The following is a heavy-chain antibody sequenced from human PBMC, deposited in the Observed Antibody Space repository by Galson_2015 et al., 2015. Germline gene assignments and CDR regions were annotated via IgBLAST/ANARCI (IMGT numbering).Heavy chain of an antibody. D-gene: IGHD3-10*01. J-gene: IGHJ2*01. CDR1: GFIFSNFP. CDR2: ISGSGGST. CDR3: AKTAIRGLISSGGYLDL. V-gene: IGHV3-23*01. Sequence: SLRLSCAAPGFIFSNFPMTWVRQAAGKGLEWVSEISGSGGSTYYADSVKGRFTISRDNSKNTVYLQVDSLRAEDTAVYYCAKTAIRGLISSGGYLDLWGRGTLVTVSS.